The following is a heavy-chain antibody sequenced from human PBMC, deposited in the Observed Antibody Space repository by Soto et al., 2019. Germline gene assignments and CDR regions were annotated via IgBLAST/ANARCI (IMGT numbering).Heavy chain of an antibody. Sequence: QVQLVQSGAEVKKPGASVKVSFKASGYTFTEYAVHWVRQAPGQRLEWMGWINAGNGNTKYSQKFQGRVTITRDTSASTAYMELSCLRSEDTAVYYCARDLQADYWGQGTLVTVSS. CDR2: INAGNGNT. J-gene: IGHJ4*02. V-gene: IGHV1-3*01. CDR3: ARDLQADY. CDR1: GYTFTEYA.